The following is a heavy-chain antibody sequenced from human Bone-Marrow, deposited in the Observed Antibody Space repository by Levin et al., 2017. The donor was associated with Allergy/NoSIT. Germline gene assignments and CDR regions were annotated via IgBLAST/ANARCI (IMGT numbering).Heavy chain of an antibody. CDR1: GFTFSSYD. V-gene: IGHV3-30-3*01. Sequence: GGSLRLSCAASGFTFSSYDMHWVRQAPGKGLEWVAVISFDESKKYYADSVKGRFTISRDNSKNTLYLHMNSLRAADTAMYYCARVGGYYERSAFTFLEYWGQGTLVTVSS. CDR3: ARVGGYYERSAFTFLEY. D-gene: IGHD3-22*01. CDR2: ISFDESKK. J-gene: IGHJ4*02.